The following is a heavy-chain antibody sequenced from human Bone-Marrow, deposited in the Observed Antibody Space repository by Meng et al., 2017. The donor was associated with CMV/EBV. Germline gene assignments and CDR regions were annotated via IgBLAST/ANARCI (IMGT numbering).Heavy chain of an antibody. V-gene: IGHV3-30-3*01. CDR1: GFTFSSYA. D-gene: IGHD1-26*01. CDR3: ARDEGGSYPDYYFDY. CDR2: ISYDGSNE. J-gene: IGHJ4*02. Sequence: GESLKISCAASGFTFSSYALHWVRQAPGKGLEWVAVISYDGSNEYYADSVKGRFTISRDNSKNTLYLQMNSLRAEDTAVYYCARDEGGSYPDYYFDYWGQGTLVTVSS.